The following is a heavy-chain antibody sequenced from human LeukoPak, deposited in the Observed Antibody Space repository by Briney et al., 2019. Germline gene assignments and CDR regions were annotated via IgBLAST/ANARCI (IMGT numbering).Heavy chain of an antibody. V-gene: IGHV3-20*04. Sequence: GESLRLSCAASGFTFDDYGMSWVRQAPGKGLEWVSGINWNGGSTGYADSVKGRFTISRDNAKNSLYLQMNSLRGEDTALYYCARERSYGSGSYVGQDYFDYWGQGTLVTVSS. CDR1: GFTFDDYG. J-gene: IGHJ4*02. CDR2: INWNGGST. D-gene: IGHD3-10*01. CDR3: ARERSYGSGSYVGQDYFDY.